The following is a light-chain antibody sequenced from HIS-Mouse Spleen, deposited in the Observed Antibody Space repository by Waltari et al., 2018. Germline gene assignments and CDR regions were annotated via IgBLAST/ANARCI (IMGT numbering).Light chain of an antibody. Sequence: SYELTQPPSVSVSPGQTARITCPGDAFPKKSASCYQQKSGQAPVLVIYDDSKRPSGIPERFSGSSSGTMATLTISGAQVEDEADYYCYSTDSSGNHRVFGGGTKLTVL. V-gene: IGLV3-10*01. J-gene: IGLJ2*01. CDR2: DDS. CDR3: YSTDSSGNHRV. CDR1: AFPKKS.